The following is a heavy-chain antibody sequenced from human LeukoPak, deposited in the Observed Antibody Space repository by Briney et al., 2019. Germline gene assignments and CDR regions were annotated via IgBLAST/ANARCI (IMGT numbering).Heavy chain of an antibody. Sequence: GGSLRLSCAASGFTFSNFDMHWVRQAPGKGLEWVSAITSSSSYIYYAASVKGRLTISRDNAENSLYLQMNGLRAEDTAVYFCARGEEKATITGLDSWGQGTLVTVSS. CDR2: ITSSSSYI. D-gene: IGHD5-24*01. CDR3: ARGEEKATITGLDS. V-gene: IGHV3-21*01. J-gene: IGHJ4*02. CDR1: GFTFSNFD.